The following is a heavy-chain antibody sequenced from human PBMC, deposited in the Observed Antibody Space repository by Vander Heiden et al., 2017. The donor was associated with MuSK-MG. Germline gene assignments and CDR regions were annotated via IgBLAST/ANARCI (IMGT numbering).Heavy chain of an antibody. CDR2: ITDSGDTT. CDR1: GFPFSTYA. CDR3: AKEKRVLTNWNYF. D-gene: IGHD1-7*01. V-gene: IGHV3-23*01. Sequence: EVQLLESGGGLVQPGGSLRLSCAASGFPFSTYAMTWVRQAPGKGLEWVSAITDSGDTTYYTDSVKGRFTISRDNSKNILYLQMNSLRVDDTAVYYCAKEKRVLTNWNYFWGQGTLVTVSS. J-gene: IGHJ4*02.